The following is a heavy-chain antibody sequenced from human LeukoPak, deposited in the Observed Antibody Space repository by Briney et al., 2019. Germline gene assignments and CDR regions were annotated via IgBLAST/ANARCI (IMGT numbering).Heavy chain of an antibody. Sequence: ASVKVSCKASGGTFSSYAISWVRQAPGQGLEWIGGIIPIFGTANYAQKFQGRVTITADESTSTAYMELSSLRSEDTAVYYCARGVGQLPGGAFDIWGQGTMVTVSS. D-gene: IGHD2-2*01. J-gene: IGHJ3*02. CDR2: IIPIFGTA. CDR1: GGTFSSYA. V-gene: IGHV1-69*13. CDR3: ARGVGQLPGGAFDI.